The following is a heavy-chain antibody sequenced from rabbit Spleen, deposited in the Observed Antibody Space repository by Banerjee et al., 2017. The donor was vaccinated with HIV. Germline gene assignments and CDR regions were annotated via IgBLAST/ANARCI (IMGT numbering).Heavy chain of an antibody. CDR1: GFTLSSYY. J-gene: IGHJ4*01. V-gene: IGHV1S7*01. CDR3: ARDGAGGSYFAL. CDR2: IDPVFGIT. Sequence: QELVESGGGLGQPGESLKLSCKASGFTLSSYYMNWVRQAPGKGLEWIGYIDPVFGITYYANWVNDRFSISRENAQNTVYLKMTSLTAADTATYFCARDGAGGSYFALWGPGTLVTVS. D-gene: IGHD8-1*01.